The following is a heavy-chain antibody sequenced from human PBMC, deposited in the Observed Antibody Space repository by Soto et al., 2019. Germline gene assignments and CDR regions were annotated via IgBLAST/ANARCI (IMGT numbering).Heavy chain of an antibody. V-gene: IGHV3-23*01. Sequence: PGGSLRLSCTASGFTFGSYAMNWVRQAPGKGLEWVSGIAGNGRDTYYADSVKGRFTISRDNSKNTLYLQMNSLRAEDTALYYCAKGRSYYYYYGVDVWGQGTTVTVSS. J-gene: IGHJ6*02. CDR2: IAGNGRDT. CDR1: GFTFGSYA. CDR3: AKGRSYYYYYGVDV.